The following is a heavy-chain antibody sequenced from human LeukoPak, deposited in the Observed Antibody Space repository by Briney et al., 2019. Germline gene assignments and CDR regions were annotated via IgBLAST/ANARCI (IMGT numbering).Heavy chain of an antibody. CDR2: IYHSGST. V-gene: IGHV4-38-2*02. D-gene: IGHD3-16*02. Sequence: SETLSLTCTVSGYSISSGYYWGWIRQPPGKGLEWIGSIYHSGSTYYNPSLKSRVTISVDTSKNQFSLKLSSVTAADTAVYYCARVRMITFGGVIVYWGMGYFDYWGQGTLVTVSS. CDR1: GYSISSGYY. CDR3: ARVRMITFGGVIVYWGMGYFDY. J-gene: IGHJ4*02.